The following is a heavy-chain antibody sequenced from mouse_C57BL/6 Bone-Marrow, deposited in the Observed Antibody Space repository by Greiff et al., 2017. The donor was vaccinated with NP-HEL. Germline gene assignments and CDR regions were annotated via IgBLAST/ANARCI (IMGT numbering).Heavy chain of an antibody. Sequence: QVQLQQPGAELVKPGALVKMSCKASGYTFPSYWITWVQPRPGQGLEWIGDISPGSGSTNYNEKFKSKAPLTVDTSSSTAYLQLSSLTSEDAAVYYWAREGYDFYFDVWGTGTTVTVSS. CDR3: AREGYDFYFDV. V-gene: IGHV1-55*01. D-gene: IGHD2-4*01. CDR2: ISPGSGST. CDR1: GYTFPSYW. J-gene: IGHJ1*03.